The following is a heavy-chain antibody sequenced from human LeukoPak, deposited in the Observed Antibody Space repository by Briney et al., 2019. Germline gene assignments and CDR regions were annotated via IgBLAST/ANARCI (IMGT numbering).Heavy chain of an antibody. J-gene: IGHJ3*02. CDR2: IIPIFGTT. CDR3: ARTSHSSSDAFDI. V-gene: IGHV1-69*01. D-gene: IGHD6-13*01. CDR1: GGTFSSYA. Sequence: SVKVSCKASGGTFSSYAISWVRQAPGQGLEWMGGIIPIFGTTNYAQKFQGRVTITADESTSTAYMELSSLRSEDTAVYYCARTSHSSSDAFDIWGQGTMVTVSS.